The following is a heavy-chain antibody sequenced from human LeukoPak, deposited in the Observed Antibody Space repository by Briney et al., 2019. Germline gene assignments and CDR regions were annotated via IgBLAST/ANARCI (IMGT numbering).Heavy chain of an antibody. CDR2: INWNGGST. CDR3: ARDGSYYALDY. CDR1: GFTFDDYG. D-gene: IGHD1-26*01. V-gene: IGHV3-20*04. Sequence: GGSLRLSCAASGFTFDDYGMSWVRQAPGKGLEWVSGINWNGGSTGYADSVKGRFTISRDNAKNSPYLQINSLRAEDTALYYCARDGSYYALDYWGQGTLVTVSS. J-gene: IGHJ4*02.